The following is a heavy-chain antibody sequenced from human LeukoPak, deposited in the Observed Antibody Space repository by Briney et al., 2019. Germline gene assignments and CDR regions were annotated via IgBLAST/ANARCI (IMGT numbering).Heavy chain of an antibody. CDR1: GYTFTSYG. CDR3: ARLVRGVIWVRYYFDY. J-gene: IGHJ4*02. CDR2: ISAYNGNT. Sequence: ASVKVSCKASGYTFTSYGISWVRQAPGQGLEWMGWISAYNGNTNYAQKLQGRVTMTTDTSTSTAYMELRSLRSDDTAVYYCARLVRGVIWVRYYFDYWGQGTLVTVSS. V-gene: IGHV1-18*01. D-gene: IGHD3-10*01.